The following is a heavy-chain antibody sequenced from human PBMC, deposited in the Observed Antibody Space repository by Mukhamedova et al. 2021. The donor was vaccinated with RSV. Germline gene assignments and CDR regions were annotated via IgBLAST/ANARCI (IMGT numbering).Heavy chain of an antibody. V-gene: IGHV3-11*04. Sequence: YMAWIRQTPGKGLETVSYISSESTTTYYPDSVKGRFSISRDNGKNSLYLQMNSLRAEDTALYFCARVISDGGYAFYYRYYMDVWGNGT. CDR1: Y. CDR3: ARVISDGGYAFYYRYYMDV. CDR2: ISSESTTT. J-gene: IGHJ6*03. D-gene: IGHD3/OR15-3a*01.